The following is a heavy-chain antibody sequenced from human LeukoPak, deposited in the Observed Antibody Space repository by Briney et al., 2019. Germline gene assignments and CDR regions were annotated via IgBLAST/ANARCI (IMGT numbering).Heavy chain of an antibody. J-gene: IGHJ5*02. CDR1: GGSISSGGYY. Sequence: SETLSLTCTVSGGSISSGGYYWSWIRQHPGKGLEWIGYIYYSGSTYYNPSLKGRVTISVDTSKNQFSLKLSSVTAADTAVYYCARGYDFWSGYYKGGNWFDPWGQGTLVTVSS. D-gene: IGHD3-3*01. V-gene: IGHV4-31*03. CDR3: ARGYDFWSGYYKGGNWFDP. CDR2: IYYSGST.